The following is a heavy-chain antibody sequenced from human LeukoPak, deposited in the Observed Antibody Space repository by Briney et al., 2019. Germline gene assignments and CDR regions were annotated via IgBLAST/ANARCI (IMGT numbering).Heavy chain of an antibody. Sequence: SGGSLRLSCAASGFTFSSYEMNWVRQAPGKGLEWVSYISSSGSTIYYADSVKGRFTISRDNAKNTVYLQMNSLRVEDTAVYYCARAGRGLRYFDWLTHDYWGQGTLVTVSS. V-gene: IGHV3-48*03. D-gene: IGHD3-9*01. CDR3: ARAGRGLRYFDWLTHDY. CDR2: ISSSGSTI. J-gene: IGHJ4*02. CDR1: GFTFSSYE.